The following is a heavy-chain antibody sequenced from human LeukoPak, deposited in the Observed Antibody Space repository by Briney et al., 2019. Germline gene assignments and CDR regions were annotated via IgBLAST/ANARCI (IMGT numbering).Heavy chain of an antibody. V-gene: IGHV4-30-2*01. D-gene: IGHD1-26*01. Sequence: SETLSLTCAVSGGSISSGDYSWSWIPQPPGKGLEWIGYIYHSGNTYYNPSLQSRVTISVDRSKNQFSLKLSSVTAADTAVYYCARVAESWEFDYWGQGTLVTVSS. CDR3: ARVAESWEFDY. CDR2: IYHSGNT. J-gene: IGHJ4*02. CDR1: GGSISSGDYS.